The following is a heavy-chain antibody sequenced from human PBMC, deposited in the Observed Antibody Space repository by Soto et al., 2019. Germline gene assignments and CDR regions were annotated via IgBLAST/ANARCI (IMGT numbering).Heavy chain of an antibody. V-gene: IGHV4-61*08. D-gene: IGHD3-10*02. Sequence: QVQLQESGPGLVKPSETLSLTCNVSAGSVNSGGYYWSWIRQPPGKALEWIGYIYFSGDTSYNPSLKSRVAISLDTSKYRFSLKLSSVTDEDTVIYFCARYVAWGYFDNWGQGTLVTVSS. CDR1: AGSVNSGGYY. CDR2: IYFSGDT. CDR3: ARYVAWGYFDN. J-gene: IGHJ4*02.